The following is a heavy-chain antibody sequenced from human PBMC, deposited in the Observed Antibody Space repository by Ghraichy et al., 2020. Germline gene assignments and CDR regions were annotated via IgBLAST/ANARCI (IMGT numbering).Heavy chain of an antibody. CDR2: ISAYNGNT. CDR3: AREFRFLEWLLKTGYYYYGMDV. CDR1: GYTFTSYG. J-gene: IGHJ6*02. V-gene: IGHV1-18*01. D-gene: IGHD3-3*01. Sequence: ASVKVSCKASGYTFTSYGISWVRQAPGQGLEWMGWISAYNGNTNYAQKLQGRVTMTTDTSTSTAYMELRSLRSDDTAGYYCAREFRFLEWLLKTGYYYYGMDVWGQGTTVTVSS.